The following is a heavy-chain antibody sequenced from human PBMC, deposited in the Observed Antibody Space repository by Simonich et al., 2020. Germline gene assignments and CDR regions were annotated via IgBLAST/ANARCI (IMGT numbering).Heavy chain of an antibody. J-gene: IGHJ2*01. CDR1: GYTFTGYY. CDR2: INPTSGAT. Sequence: QVQLVQSGAEVKKHGASVKVSCKASGYTFTGYYMHWVRQAPGQGLERRGGINPTSGATNTAQKFQGRVTMTRDTAISTAYMELGRLRSDDTAVYYCARGGLGHWYFDLWGRGTLVTVSS. CDR3: ARGGLGHWYFDL. V-gene: IGHV1-2*02. D-gene: IGHD6-25*01.